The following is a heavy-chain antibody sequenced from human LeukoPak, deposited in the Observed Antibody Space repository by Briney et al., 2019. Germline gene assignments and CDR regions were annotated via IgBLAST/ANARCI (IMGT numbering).Heavy chain of an antibody. D-gene: IGHD3-22*01. CDR3: ARYDSSGYYYFDY. CDR1: GGSISSYY. V-gene: IGHV4-59*08. CDR2: IYYSGST. J-gene: IGHJ4*02. Sequence: SETLSLTCTVSGGSISSYYWSWIRQPPGKGLEWIGYIYYSGSTNYNPSLKSRVTISVDTSKNQFSLKLSSVTAADTAVYYCARYDSSGYYYFDYWGQGTLVTASS.